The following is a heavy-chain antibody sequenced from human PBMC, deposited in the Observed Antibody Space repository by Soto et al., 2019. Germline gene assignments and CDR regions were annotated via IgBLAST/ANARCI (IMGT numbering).Heavy chain of an antibody. CDR2: INAGNGDT. Sequence: ASVKVSCKASGYTFTNHAIHWVRQAPGQRPECMGWINAGNGDTKYSQKFQGRVTITRDTSATTAYMELSSLGAEDTAVYYCARGGPLIAFYYGMDVWGQGTTVTVSS. J-gene: IGHJ6*02. V-gene: IGHV1-3*01. D-gene: IGHD6-13*01. CDR3: ARGGPLIAFYYGMDV. CDR1: GYTFTNHA.